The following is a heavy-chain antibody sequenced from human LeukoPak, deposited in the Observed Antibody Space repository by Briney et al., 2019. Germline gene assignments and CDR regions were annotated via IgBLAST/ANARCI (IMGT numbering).Heavy chain of an antibody. D-gene: IGHD3-10*01. CDR2: INAGNGNT. CDR3: ARSRITMVRGALVY. J-gene: IGHJ4*02. V-gene: IGHV1-3*01. Sequence: ASVKVSCKASGYTITSYAMHWVRQAPGQRLEWMGWINAGNGNTKYSQKFQGRVTITRDTSASTAYMELSSLRSEDTAVYYCARSRITMVRGALVYWGQGTLVTVSS. CDR1: GYTITSYA.